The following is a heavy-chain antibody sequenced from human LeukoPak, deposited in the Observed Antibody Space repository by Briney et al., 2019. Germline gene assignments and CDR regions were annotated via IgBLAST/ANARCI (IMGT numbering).Heavy chain of an antibody. V-gene: IGHV3-30*04. CDR1: GFTFSSYA. D-gene: IGHD6-13*01. J-gene: IGHJ4*02. CDR3: ARDIAAAGYFDY. Sequence: GGSLRLSCAASGFTFSSYAMHWVRQAPGKGLEWVAVISYDGSNKYYADSVKGRFTISRDNSKNTLYPQMNSLRAEDTAVYYCARDIAAAGYFDYWGQGTLVTVSS. CDR2: ISYDGSNK.